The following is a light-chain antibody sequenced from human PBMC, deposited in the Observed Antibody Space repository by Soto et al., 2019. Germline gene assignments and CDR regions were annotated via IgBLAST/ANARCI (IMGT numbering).Light chain of an antibody. CDR3: QQYNNWPIT. CDR2: GAS. V-gene: IGKV3-15*01. CDR1: QNIGSN. Sequence: EIVMTQSPATLSVSPGESATLSCRASQNIGSNLAWYQRKPGQAPRLLISGASTRATGVPARFSGSGSGTDFTLTISSLQSEDFAVYYCQQYNNWPITFGQGTRLESK. J-gene: IGKJ5*01.